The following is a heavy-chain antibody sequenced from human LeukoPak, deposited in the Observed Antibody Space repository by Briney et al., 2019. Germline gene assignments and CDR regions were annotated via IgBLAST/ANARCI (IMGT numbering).Heavy chain of an antibody. V-gene: IGHV5-51*01. CDR2: IYAGDSDT. D-gene: IGHD4-17*01. CDR3: VKQGTTATTYGAFDL. Sequence: RGESLKISCNGSANIFNNFWIGWVRQMPGKGLEWMGIIYAGDSDTRYNPSFRGQVTTSADKSISFAYLQWSSLKASDTAMYYCVKQGTTATTYGAFDLWGRGTMVIVSS. J-gene: IGHJ3*01. CDR1: ANIFNNFW.